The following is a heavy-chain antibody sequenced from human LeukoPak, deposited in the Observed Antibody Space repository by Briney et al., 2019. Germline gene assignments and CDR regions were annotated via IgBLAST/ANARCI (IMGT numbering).Heavy chain of an antibody. V-gene: IGHV4-61*01. J-gene: IGHJ6*02. D-gene: IGHD3-10*01. Sequence: PSETLSLTCSVSGGSVRSTSYYWSWIRQSPGKGLEWIGYIYNTGRTNYNASLNSRVTISLDTSKNQFSLKLSSVTAADTAVYYCARAPITMVRGAPDFYWYYGMDVWGQGTTVTVSS. CDR1: GGSVRSTSYY. CDR3: ARAPITMVRGAPDFYWYYGMDV. CDR2: IYNTGRT.